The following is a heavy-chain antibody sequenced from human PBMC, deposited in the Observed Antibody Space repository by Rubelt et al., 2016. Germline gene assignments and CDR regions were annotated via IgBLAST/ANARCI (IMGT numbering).Heavy chain of an antibody. V-gene: IGHV7-4-1*01. J-gene: IGHJ5*01. CDR3: ARGSSGGFSVSDS. CDR2: IHTNNHRP. D-gene: IGHD1-26*01. Sequence: QVQLVQSESELRQPGDSVKLSCKAYGYSFTSHAINWVRQAPGHGLEWMGWIHTNNHRPTYAQAFKGRLVFSLDTHVRAAYLGILKRRAEDTSLSFCARGSSGGFSVSDSWGRGTLVTVSS. CDR1: GYSFTSHA.